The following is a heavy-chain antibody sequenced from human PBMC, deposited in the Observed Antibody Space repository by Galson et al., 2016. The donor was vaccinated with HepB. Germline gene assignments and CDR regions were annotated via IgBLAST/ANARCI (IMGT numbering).Heavy chain of an antibody. D-gene: IGHD4-17*01. CDR3: ARLGFGFFGDYSYFEF. CDR2: INTANGNT. CDR1: GYTFTGHG. V-gene: IGHV1-3*04. J-gene: IGHJ4*02. Sequence: SVKVSCKASGYTFTGHGLHWVRQAPGQRLEWMGGINTANGNTEYSQKFQGRVTITTDTSATLVFLDLSSLRSEDTAVYYCARLGFGFFGDYSYFEFWGLGTLVTVSS.